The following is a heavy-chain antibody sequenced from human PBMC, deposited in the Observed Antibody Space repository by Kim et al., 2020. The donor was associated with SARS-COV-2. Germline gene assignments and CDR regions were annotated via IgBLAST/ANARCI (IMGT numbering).Heavy chain of an antibody. CDR2: IYPGDSDT. J-gene: IGHJ4*02. CDR3: AMGTYYYDSSGYFDY. D-gene: IGHD3-22*01. Sequence: GESLKISCKGSGYSFTSYWIGWVRQMPGKGLEWMGIIYPGDSDTRYSPSFQGQVTISADKSISTAYLQWSSLKASDTAMYYCAMGTYYYDSSGYFDYWGQGTLVTVSS. CDR1: GYSFTSYW. V-gene: IGHV5-51*01.